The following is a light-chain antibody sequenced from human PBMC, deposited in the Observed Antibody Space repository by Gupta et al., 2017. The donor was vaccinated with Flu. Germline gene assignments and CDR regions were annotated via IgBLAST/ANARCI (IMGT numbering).Light chain of an antibody. CDR1: HSISSW. Sequence: IQMTQSPSTLSASVGDTVTITCRATHSISSWLAWYQQKPGKAPKLLIYGASSLESGLPSRFSGSGSGTEFTLTISRLKPDDFATYYCQQENRYPYTFGEGTKVEIK. J-gene: IGKJ2*01. CDR3: QQENRYPYT. V-gene: IGKV1-5*03. CDR2: GAS.